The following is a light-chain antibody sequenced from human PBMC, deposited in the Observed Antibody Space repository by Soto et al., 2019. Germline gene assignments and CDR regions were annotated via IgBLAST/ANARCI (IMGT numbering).Light chain of an antibody. V-gene: IGKV3-11*01. J-gene: IGKJ5*01. CDR3: QQRSNWPPIT. CDR1: QSVGRDY. CDR2: NAS. Sequence: EIVLTQSPATLSLSPGERATLACRASQSVGRDYLAWYQQKPGQAPRLVIYNASNRASGIPDRFSGSGSGTDFTLTISSLEPEDFAVYYCQQRSNWPPITFGQGTRLEIK.